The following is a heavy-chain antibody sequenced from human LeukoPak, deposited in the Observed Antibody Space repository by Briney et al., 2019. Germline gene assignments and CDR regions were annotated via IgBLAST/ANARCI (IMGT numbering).Heavy chain of an antibody. Sequence: SETLSLTCTVSGDSISSSISYWGWIRQPPGKGLEWIGSIYYSGSTHYNPSLKSRVFISVDTPKNQFSLKLSSVTAADTAVYYCARNHTHEGYGYYFDYWGQGTLITVSS. V-gene: IGHV4-39*01. CDR3: ARNHTHEGYGYYFDY. CDR2: IYYSGST. J-gene: IGHJ4*02. CDR1: GDSISSSISY. D-gene: IGHD5-18*01.